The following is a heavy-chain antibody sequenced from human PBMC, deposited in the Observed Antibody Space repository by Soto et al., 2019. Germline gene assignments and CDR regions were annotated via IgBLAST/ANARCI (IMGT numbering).Heavy chain of an antibody. D-gene: IGHD3-10*01. Sequence: QVQLVQSGAEVKKPGSSVKVSCKASGGTFSSYAISWVRQAPGQGLEWMGGIIPIFGTANYPQKFQGRVTITADESTSTAYMELRSLRSEDTAVYYCARGGITMVRGVILSFFDYWGQGTLVTVSS. CDR2: IIPIFGTA. CDR3: ARGGITMVRGVILSFFDY. J-gene: IGHJ4*02. V-gene: IGHV1-69*01. CDR1: GGTFSSYA.